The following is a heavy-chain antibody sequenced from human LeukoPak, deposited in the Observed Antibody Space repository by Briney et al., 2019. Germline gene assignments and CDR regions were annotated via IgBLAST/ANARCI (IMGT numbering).Heavy chain of an antibody. CDR1: GYSISSGYY. V-gene: IGHV4-38-2*01. CDR2: IYHSGST. Sequence: SETLSLTCAVSGYSISSGYYWGWIRQPPGKGLEWIGSIYHSGSTYYNPSLKSRVTISVDTSKNQFSLKLSSVTATDTAVYYCARVGYCSSTSCYAGALDYWGQGTLVTVSS. D-gene: IGHD2-2*03. CDR3: ARVGYCSSTSCYAGALDY. J-gene: IGHJ4*02.